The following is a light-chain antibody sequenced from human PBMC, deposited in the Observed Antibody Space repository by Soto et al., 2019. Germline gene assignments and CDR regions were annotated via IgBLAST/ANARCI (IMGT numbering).Light chain of an antibody. CDR3: QQYNNWPQT. CDR2: GAS. Sequence: EIVMTQSPATLSVSPGERATLSCRASQSVSSNLAWYQQKPGQAPRLLIYGASTRATGIPARFNGSGSGTEFTLTISSLQSEDFAVDYCQQYNNWPQTFGQGTKVEIK. J-gene: IGKJ1*01. V-gene: IGKV3-15*01. CDR1: QSVSSN.